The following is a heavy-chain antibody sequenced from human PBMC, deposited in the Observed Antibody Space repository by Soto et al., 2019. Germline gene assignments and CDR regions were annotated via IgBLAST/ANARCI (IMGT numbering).Heavy chain of an antibody. J-gene: IGHJ5*02. V-gene: IGHV1-18*01. CDR3: ARDVAAAGTGEWFDP. Sequence: ASVKVSCKASGYTFTSYGISWVRQAPGQGLEWMGWISAYNGNTNYAQKLQGRVTMTTDTSTSTAYMELRSLRSDDTAVYYCARDVAAAGTGEWFDPWGQGTLVTVSS. D-gene: IGHD6-13*01. CDR2: ISAYNGNT. CDR1: GYTFTSYG.